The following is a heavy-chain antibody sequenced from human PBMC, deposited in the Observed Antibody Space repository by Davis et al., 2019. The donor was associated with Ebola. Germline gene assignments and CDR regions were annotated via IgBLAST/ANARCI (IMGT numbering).Heavy chain of an antibody. CDR3: AKGQQEASSSWYVTTGELDGMDV. CDR2: ISYDGSNK. CDR1: GFTFSSYA. V-gene: IGHV3-30-3*01. J-gene: IGHJ6*02. Sequence: GESLKISCAASGFTFSSYAMHWVRQAPGKGLEWVAVISYDGSNKYYADSVKGRFTISRDNSKNTLYLQMNSLRAEDTAVYYCAKGQQEASSSWYVTTGELDGMDVWGQGTTVTVSS. D-gene: IGHD6-13*01.